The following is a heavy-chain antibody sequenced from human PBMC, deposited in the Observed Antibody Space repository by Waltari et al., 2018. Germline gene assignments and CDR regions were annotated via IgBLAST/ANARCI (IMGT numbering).Heavy chain of an antibody. CDR2: IYRSGST. D-gene: IGHD6-19*01. Sequence: QLQLQESGPGLVKPSQTLSLTCAVSGGSISSGGYSWSWMRQPPGKGLEGTGYIYRSGSTYYNPSLKSRVTISVDRSKNQFSLKLSSVTAADTAVYYCARSNGAVAGTRGLNWFDPWGQGTLVTVSS. V-gene: IGHV4-30-2*01. CDR3: ARSNGAVAGTRGLNWFDP. CDR1: GGSISSGGYS. J-gene: IGHJ5*02.